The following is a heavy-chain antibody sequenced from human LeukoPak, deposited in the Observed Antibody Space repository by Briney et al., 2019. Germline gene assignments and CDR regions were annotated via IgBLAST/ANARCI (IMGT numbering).Heavy chain of an antibody. CDR1: GYSISSGYY. J-gene: IGHJ4*02. D-gene: IGHD3-22*01. Sequence: ASETLSLTCTVSGYSISSGYYWGWIRQPPGKGLARIGSIYHSGSTYYNPSLKSRVTISVDTSKNQFSLKLSSVTAADTAVYYCARLGYYYDSSGYDWGQGTLVTVSS. CDR2: IYHSGST. CDR3: ARLGYYYDSSGYD. V-gene: IGHV4-38-2*02.